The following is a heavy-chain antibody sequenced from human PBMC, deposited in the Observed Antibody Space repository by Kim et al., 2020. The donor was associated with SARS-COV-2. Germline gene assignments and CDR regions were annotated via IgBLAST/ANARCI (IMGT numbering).Heavy chain of an antibody. CDR3: AKDLNYDILTGYFY. CDR1: GFTFSSYA. J-gene: IGHJ4*02. D-gene: IGHD3-9*01. CDR2: ISGSGGST. V-gene: IGHV3-23*01. Sequence: GGSLRLSCAASGFTFSSYAMSWVRQAPGKGLEWVSAISGSGGSTYYADSVKGRFTISRDNSKNTLYLQMNSLRAEDTAVYYCAKDLNYDILTGYFYWGQGTLVTVSS.